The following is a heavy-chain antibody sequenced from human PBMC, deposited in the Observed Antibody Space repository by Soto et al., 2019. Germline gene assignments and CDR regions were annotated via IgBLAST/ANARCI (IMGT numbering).Heavy chain of an antibody. CDR2: ISSGGPTI. J-gene: IGHJ3*01. CDR3: AQMDTMTTSAFDV. Sequence: PGGSLRLSCVGSGFNFNIYAMTWVRQPPGKGLEWVSAISSGGPTIYYADSVKGRFTVSRDNSRKTVYLQMNSLGAEDTGMYLCAQMDTMTTSAFDVWGQGTLVTVSS. CDR1: GFNFNIYA. V-gene: IGHV3-23*01.